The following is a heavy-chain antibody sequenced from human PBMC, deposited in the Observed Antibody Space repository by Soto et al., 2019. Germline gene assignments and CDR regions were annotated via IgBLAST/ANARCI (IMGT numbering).Heavy chain of an antibody. Sequence: QVQLVQSGAEVKKPGSSVKVSCKASGGTFSSYSINWVRQAPGQGLEWMGEIIPIFGTANYAQKFQGSVTITADESTSTGYMELSSLRSEGTAVYYCARDGGRHSGGIDYWGQGTLVTVSS. V-gene: IGHV1-69*01. CDR2: IIPIFGTA. D-gene: IGHD1-26*01. CDR1: GGTFSSYS. CDR3: ARDGGRHSGGIDY. J-gene: IGHJ4*02.